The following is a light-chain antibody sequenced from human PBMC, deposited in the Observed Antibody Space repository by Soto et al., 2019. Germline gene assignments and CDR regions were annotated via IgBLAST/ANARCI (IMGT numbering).Light chain of an antibody. V-gene: IGLV2-14*01. CDR3: SSYTGGSLV. CDR1: NSDVGAYNY. Sequence: QSALTQPASVSGSPGQSITISCTGTNSDVGAYNYVSWYQQHSDKAPRLLIYEVNNLPSGVSNRFSGSKSGNTASLTISGLQADDEADYYCSSYTGGSLVFGGGTKLTVL. CDR2: EVN. J-gene: IGLJ2*01.